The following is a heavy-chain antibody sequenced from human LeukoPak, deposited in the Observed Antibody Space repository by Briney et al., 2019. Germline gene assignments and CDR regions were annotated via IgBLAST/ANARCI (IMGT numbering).Heavy chain of an antibody. J-gene: IGHJ4*02. CDR2: ISGSGGST. D-gene: IGHD3-16*01. CDR3: AREVWDY. Sequence: EPGGSLRLSCAASGFTFSSYGMSWVRQAPGKGLEWVSAISGSGGSTYYADSVKGRFTISRDNSKNTVFLQMNTLRVEDTAVYYCAREVWDYWGQGTLVTVSS. V-gene: IGHV3-23*01. CDR1: GFTFSSYG.